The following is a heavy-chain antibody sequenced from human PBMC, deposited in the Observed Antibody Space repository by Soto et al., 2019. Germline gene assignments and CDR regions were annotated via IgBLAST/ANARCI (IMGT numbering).Heavy chain of an antibody. J-gene: IGHJ4*02. CDR1: NDSIRSGTYY. D-gene: IGHD3-10*01. CDR3: ARVTILNLWLGDPQRDYFDY. V-gene: IGHV4-39*07. CDR2: LSYLGTT. Sequence: SETLSLTCTVSNDSIRSGTYYWAWIRQPPGRGLEWMGSLSYLGTTDYNPSLKSRVTISKDTSKNQFSLKLSSVTAADTAVYYCARVTILNLWLGDPQRDYFDYWGQGTLVTVSS.